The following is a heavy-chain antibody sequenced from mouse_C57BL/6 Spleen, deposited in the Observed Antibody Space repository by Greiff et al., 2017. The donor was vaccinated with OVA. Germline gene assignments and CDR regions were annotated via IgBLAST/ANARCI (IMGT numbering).Heavy chain of an antibody. D-gene: IGHD2-4*01. Sequence: EVMLVESGGGLVQPKGSLKLSCAASGFSFNTYAMNWVRQAPGKGLEWVARIRSKSNNYATYYADSVKDRFTISRDDSESMLYLQMNNLKTEDTAMYYCVRHYDYGYAMDYWVKEPQSPSPQ. CDR2: IRSKSNNYAT. J-gene: IGHJ4*01. CDR3: VRHYDYGYAMDY. CDR1: GFSFNTYA. V-gene: IGHV10-1*01.